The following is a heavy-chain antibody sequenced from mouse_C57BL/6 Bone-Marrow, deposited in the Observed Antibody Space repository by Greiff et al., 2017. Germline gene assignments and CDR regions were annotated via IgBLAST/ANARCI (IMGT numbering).Heavy chain of an antibody. V-gene: IGHV1-19*01. D-gene: IGHD1-1*01. CDR3: ARSGVVPWYFDV. J-gene: IGHJ1*03. Sequence: EVQLQQSGPVLVKPGASVKMSCKASGYTFTDYYMNWVKQSHGKSLEWIGVINPYNGGTSYNQKFKGKATLTVDKSSSTAYMELNSLTSEDSAVYDCARSGVVPWYFDVWGTGTTVTVSS. CDR1: GYTFTDYY. CDR2: INPYNGGT.